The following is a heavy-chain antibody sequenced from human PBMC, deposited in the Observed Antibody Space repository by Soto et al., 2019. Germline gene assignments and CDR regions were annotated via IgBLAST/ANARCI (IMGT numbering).Heavy chain of an antibody. V-gene: IGHV3-30*18. J-gene: IGHJ4*02. CDR3: AKSGLFREQQLVY. D-gene: IGHD6-13*01. Sequence: SGGSLRLSCAASGFTFSSYGMHWVRQAPGKGLEWVAVISCDGSNKYYADSVKGRFTISRDNSKNTLYLQMNSLRAEDTAVYYCAKSGLFREQQLVYWGQGTLVPVSS. CDR2: ISCDGSNK. CDR1: GFTFSSYG.